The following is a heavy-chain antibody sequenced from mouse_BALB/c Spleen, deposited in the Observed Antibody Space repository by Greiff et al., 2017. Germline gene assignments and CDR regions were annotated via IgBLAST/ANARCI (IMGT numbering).Heavy chain of an antibody. CDR1: GFTFSNYW. D-gene: IGHD1-2*01. V-gene: IGHV6-6*02. Sequence: EVQLQQSGGGLVQPGGSMKLSCVASGFTFSNYWMNWVRQSPEKGLEWVAEIRLKSNNYATHYAESVKGRFTISRDDSKSSVYLQMNNLRAEDTGIYYCTRRLDYYGYDYAMDYWGQGTSVTVSS. CDR2: IRLKSNNYAT. J-gene: IGHJ4*01. CDR3: TRRLDYYGYDYAMDY.